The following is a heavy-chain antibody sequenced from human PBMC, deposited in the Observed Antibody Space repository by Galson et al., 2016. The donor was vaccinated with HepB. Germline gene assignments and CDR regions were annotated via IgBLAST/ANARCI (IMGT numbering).Heavy chain of an antibody. D-gene: IGHD3-16*01. CDR3: ARHAGISYENYYMDV. Sequence: SETLSLTCTVSGGSISSSYYWAWIRQPPGKGLEWIASIYYSGTSYYKPSLTSRVTIPVDTSKSQFSLKVRSVTAADTAVYYCARHAGISYENYYMDVWGRGTTVAVSS. V-gene: IGHV4-39*01. CDR2: IYYSGTS. CDR1: GGSISSSYY. J-gene: IGHJ6*03.